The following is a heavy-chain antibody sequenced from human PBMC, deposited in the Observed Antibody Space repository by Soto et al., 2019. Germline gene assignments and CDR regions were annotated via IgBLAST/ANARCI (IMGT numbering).Heavy chain of an antibody. CDR2: ISAYNGNT. D-gene: IGHD6-19*01. Sequence: ASVKVSCQASGYTFTSYGISWVRQAPGQGLEWMGWISAYNGNTNYAQKLQGRVTMTTDTSTSTAYMELRSLRSDDTAVYYCARGPAGPKNNWFDPWGQGTLVTVSS. V-gene: IGHV1-18*01. CDR3: ARGPAGPKNNWFDP. CDR1: GYTFTSYG. J-gene: IGHJ5*02.